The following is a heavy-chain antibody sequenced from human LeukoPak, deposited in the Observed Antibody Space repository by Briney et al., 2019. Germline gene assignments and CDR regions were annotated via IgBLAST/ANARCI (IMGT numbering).Heavy chain of an antibody. CDR3: AKGSSGYCSSTSCYSLDL. J-gene: IGHJ2*01. CDR2: ISSSGGST. V-gene: IGHV3-23*01. D-gene: IGHD2-2*01. Sequence: GGSLRLSCAASGFTFSSYAMSWVRQAPGKGLEWVSAISSSGGSTYYADSVKGRFTISRDNSKNTLYLQMNSLRAEDTAVYYCAKGSSGYCSSTSCYSLDLWGRGTLVTVSS. CDR1: GFTFSSYA.